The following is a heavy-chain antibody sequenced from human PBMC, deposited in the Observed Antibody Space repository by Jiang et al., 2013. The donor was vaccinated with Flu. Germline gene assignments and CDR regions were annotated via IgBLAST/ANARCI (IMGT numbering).Heavy chain of an antibody. Sequence: GAEVKKPGASVKVSCKASGYTFTSYDINWVRQATGQGLEWMGWMNPNSGNTGYAQKFQGRVTMTRDTSTSTVYMELSSLRSEDTAVYYCARGVAGTGRSWFDPWGQGTLVTVSS. V-gene: IGHV1-8*01. J-gene: IGHJ5*02. CDR3: ARGVAGTGRSWFDP. CDR1: GYTFTSYD. CDR2: MNPNSGNT. D-gene: IGHD6-19*01.